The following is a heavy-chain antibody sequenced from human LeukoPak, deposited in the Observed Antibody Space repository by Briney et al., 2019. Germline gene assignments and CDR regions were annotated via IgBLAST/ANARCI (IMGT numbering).Heavy chain of an antibody. CDR2: ISGSGDNT. D-gene: IGHD1-26*01. V-gene: IGHV3-23*01. CDR1: GFTFSSYA. CDR3: AKDKCQSYCAFDM. Sequence: PGGSLRLSCAASGFTFSSYAMTWARQAPGKGLEWVSAISGSGDNTYHADFVKGRFTISRDNSNNTLYLQMNSLRAEDTAVYYCAKDKCQSYCAFDMWGQGALVTVSS. J-gene: IGHJ3*02.